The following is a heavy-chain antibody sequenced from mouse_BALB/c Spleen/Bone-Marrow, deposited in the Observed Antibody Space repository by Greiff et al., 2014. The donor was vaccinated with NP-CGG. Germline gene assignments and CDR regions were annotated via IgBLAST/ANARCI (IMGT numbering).Heavy chain of an antibody. V-gene: IGHV1S16*01. Sequence: VQLQQSGAELVKPGASVKLSCKASGYTFNSYYMYWVKERPGQGLEWIGEINASNGDTNFNEKFKSKATMTVDKSSSTAYMQLSSLTSEDSAVYYCTREGAYWGQGTLATVSA. CDR1: GYTFNSYY. CDR2: INASNGDT. CDR3: TREGAY. J-gene: IGHJ3*01.